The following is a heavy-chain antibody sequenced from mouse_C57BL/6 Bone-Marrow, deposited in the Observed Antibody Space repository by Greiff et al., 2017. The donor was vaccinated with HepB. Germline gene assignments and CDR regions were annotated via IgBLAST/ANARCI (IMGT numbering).Heavy chain of an antibody. Sequence: VQLQQSGAELVRPGASVTLSCKASGYTFTDYEMHWVKQTPVHGLEWIGAIDPETGGTAYNQKFKGKAILTADKSSSTAYMELRSLTSEDSAVYYCTRKDDGYRDYWGQGTTLTVSS. V-gene: IGHV1-15*01. CDR1: GYTFTDYE. D-gene: IGHD2-3*01. J-gene: IGHJ2*01. CDR2: IDPETGGT. CDR3: TRKDDGYRDY.